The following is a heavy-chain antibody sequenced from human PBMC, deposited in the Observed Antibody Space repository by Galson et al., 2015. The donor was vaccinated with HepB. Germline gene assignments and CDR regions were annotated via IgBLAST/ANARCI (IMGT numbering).Heavy chain of an antibody. CDR1: GFTFSSYA. CDR2: ISSNGGST. CDR3: VKDRFKWLGSPAVFY. Sequence: SLRLSCAASGFTFSSYAMHWVRQAPGKGLEYVSAISSNGGSTYYADSVKGRFTISRDNSKNTLYLQMSSLRAEDTAVYYCVKDRFKWLGSPAVFYWGQGTLVTVSS. D-gene: IGHD3-22*01. J-gene: IGHJ4*02. V-gene: IGHV3-64D*06.